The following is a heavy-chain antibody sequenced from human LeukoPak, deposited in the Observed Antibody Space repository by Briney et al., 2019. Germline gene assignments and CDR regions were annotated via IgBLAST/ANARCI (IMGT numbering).Heavy chain of an antibody. V-gene: IGHV1-18*01. CDR1: AYTYTSYG. D-gene: IGHD3-22*01. CDR3: ARDGYYYDSSGYYYGDY. CDR2: ISAYNGNT. J-gene: IGHJ4*02. Sequence: ASVKVSCKASAYTYTSYGISWVRQAPGQGLEWMGWISAYNGNTNYAQKLQGRVTMTTDTSTSTAYMELRSLRSDDTAVYYCARDGYYYDSSGYYYGDYWGQGTLVTVSS.